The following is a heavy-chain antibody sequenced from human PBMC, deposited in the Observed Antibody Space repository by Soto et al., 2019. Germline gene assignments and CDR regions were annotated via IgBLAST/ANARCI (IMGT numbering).Heavy chain of an antibody. D-gene: IGHD3-10*01. J-gene: IGHJ6*03. CDR2: IWTDGSNK. CDR1: AFTFSRHG. CDR3: AIERTFGENNHNYVDV. V-gene: IGHV3-33*01. Sequence: QVQLVESGGGVVQPGGSLRLSCAASAFTFSRHGMHWVRQAPGKGLQWEGVIWTDGSNKRYAESVKGRITISRDNSKSALYLQMTTVRAEDTAVYYCAIERTFGENNHNYVDVWGTGNTVTVSS.